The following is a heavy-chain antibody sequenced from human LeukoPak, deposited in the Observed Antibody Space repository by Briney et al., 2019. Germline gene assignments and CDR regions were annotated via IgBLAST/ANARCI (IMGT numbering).Heavy chain of an antibody. J-gene: IGHJ3*02. Sequence: PGGSLRLSCAASGFTFSSYSMNWVRQAPGKGLEWVSSISSSSSYIYYADSVKGRFTISRDNAKNSLYLQMNSLRAEDTAVYYCARERRGPGAFDIWGQGTMVTVSS. CDR1: GFTFSSYS. D-gene: IGHD5-12*01. V-gene: IGHV3-21*01. CDR3: ARERRGPGAFDI. CDR2: ISSSSSYI.